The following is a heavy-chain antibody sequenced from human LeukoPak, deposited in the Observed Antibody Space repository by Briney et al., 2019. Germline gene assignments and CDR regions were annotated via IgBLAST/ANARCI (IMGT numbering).Heavy chain of an antibody. D-gene: IGHD6-13*01. V-gene: IGHV1-2*02. J-gene: IGHJ5*02. CDR1: GYTFTGYY. Sequence: ASVKVSCKASGYTFTGYYMHWVRQAPGQGLEWMGWINPNSGGTNYAQKFQGRVTMTRDTSISTAYMELSRLRSDDTAVYYCARDQGVAAAGTPTEGFDPWGQGTLVTVSS. CDR2: INPNSGGT. CDR3: ARDQGVAAAGTPTEGFDP.